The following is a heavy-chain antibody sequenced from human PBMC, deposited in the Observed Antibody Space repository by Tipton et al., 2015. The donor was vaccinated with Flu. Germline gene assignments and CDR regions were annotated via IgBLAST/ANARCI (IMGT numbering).Heavy chain of an antibody. CDR2: INHSGST. J-gene: IGHJ2*01. D-gene: IGHD5/OR15-5a*01. CDR3: ARGPLLDL. CDR1: GDSITDYY. V-gene: IGHV4-34*01. Sequence: GLVKPSETLSLTCNVSGDSITDYYWSWIRQPPGKGLEWIGEINHSGSTNYNPSLKSRVTISVDTSKNQFSLKLSSVTAADTAVYYCARGPLLDLWGRGTLVTVSS.